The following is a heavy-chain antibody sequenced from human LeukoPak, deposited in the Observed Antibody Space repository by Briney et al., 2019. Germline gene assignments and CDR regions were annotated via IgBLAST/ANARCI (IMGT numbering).Heavy chain of an antibody. J-gene: IGHJ4*02. D-gene: IGHD1-26*01. CDR1: GFKFKDYA. CDR3: AKETKVGENLYYFDY. V-gene: IGHV3-9*01. Sequence: GGSLRLSCVASGFKFKDYAMHWVRQAPGKGLEWVSGLSWHSGSIGYADSVKGRFIISRDNAKNSLYLEMNSLRPEDSALYYCAKETKVGENLYYFDYWGRGTLVTVSS. CDR2: LSWHSGSI.